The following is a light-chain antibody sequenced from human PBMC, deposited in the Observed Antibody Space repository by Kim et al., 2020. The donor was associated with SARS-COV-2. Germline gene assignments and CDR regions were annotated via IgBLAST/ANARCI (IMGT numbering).Light chain of an antibody. Sequence: SPQEIATISCRTPRHSIFSYLAWHQQKPGQAPRLLIYGASRRATGIPARFSGSGSGTDFTLTISRLESEDSAIYYCHHYRSSPLTFGQGTQVDIK. V-gene: IGKV3-20*01. CDR2: GAS. CDR1: RHSIFSY. J-gene: IGKJ1*01. CDR3: HHYRSSPLT.